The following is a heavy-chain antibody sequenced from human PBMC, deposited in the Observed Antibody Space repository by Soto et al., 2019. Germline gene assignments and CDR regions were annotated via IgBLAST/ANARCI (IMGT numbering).Heavy chain of an antibody. D-gene: IGHD1-1*01. CDR2: IFYSGTT. CDR1: GDSISSADYY. J-gene: IGHJ6*02. V-gene: IGHV4-30-4*01. Sequence: QVQLQESGPGLVRPSQTLSLTCTVSGDSISSADYYWSWIRQTPGKGLELIGHIFYSGTTYYNPSLKSRLTISVDTSKNHFSLRLTSVTAADTAVYYCARDLWVEPELYYYGMDVWGQGTTVTVSS. CDR3: ARDLWVEPELYYYGMDV.